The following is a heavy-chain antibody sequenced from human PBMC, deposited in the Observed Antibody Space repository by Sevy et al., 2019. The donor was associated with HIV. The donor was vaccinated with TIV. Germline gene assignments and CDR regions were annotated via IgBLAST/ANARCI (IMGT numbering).Heavy chain of an antibody. CDR2: ISGSGGST. V-gene: IGHV3-23*01. CDR3: AKDPPGVEAAGTRSAYRRGLGYYYYGMDV. Sequence: GGSLRLSCAASGFTFSSYAMSWVRQAPGKGLEWVSAISGSGGSTYYADSVKGRFTISRDNSKNTLYLQMNSLRAEDTALYYCAKDPPGVEAAGTRSAYRRGLGYYYYGMDVWGQGTTVTVSS. D-gene: IGHD6-13*01. J-gene: IGHJ6*02. CDR1: GFTFSSYA.